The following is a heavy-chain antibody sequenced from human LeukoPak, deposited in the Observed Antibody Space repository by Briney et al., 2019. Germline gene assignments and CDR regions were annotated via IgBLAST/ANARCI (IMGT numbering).Heavy chain of an antibody. CDR3: QSGSWDY. Sequence: GGSLRLSCAVSGFTFSDYIMNWVRQAPGKGLEWVPTISASGGSTYYADSVKGRFTISRDNSKSTLYLQMTNLRAEDTAVYYCQSGSWDYWGQGTVVTVSS. D-gene: IGHD3-22*01. CDR2: ISASGGST. V-gene: IGHV3-23*01. CDR1: GFTFSDYI. J-gene: IGHJ4*02.